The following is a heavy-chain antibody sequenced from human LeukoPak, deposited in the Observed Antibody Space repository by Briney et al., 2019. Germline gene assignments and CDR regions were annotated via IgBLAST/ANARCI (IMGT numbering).Heavy chain of an antibody. Sequence: GGSLRLSCAASGFTFSSYSMNWVRQAPGKGLEWVSSISSSSSYIYYADSVKGRFTISRANAKNSLYLQMNSLRAEDTAVYYCARGYYDSSGYYIGYFDYWGQGTLVTVSS. CDR1: GFTFSSYS. J-gene: IGHJ4*02. D-gene: IGHD3-22*01. CDR2: ISSSSSYI. CDR3: ARGYYDSSGYYIGYFDY. V-gene: IGHV3-21*01.